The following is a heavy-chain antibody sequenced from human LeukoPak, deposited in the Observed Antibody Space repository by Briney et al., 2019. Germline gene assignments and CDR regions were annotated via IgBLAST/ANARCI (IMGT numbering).Heavy chain of an antibody. CDR3: ARDHGYNWNDVLESYYYYYGVDV. CDR2: ISSSSYI. J-gene: IGHJ6*02. CDR1: GFTFSSYS. V-gene: IGHV3-21*01. D-gene: IGHD1-1*01. Sequence: GGSLRLSCAASGFTFSSYSMNWVRQAPGKGLEWVSSISSSSYIYYADSVRGRFTISRDNAKNSLYLQMNSLRAEDTAVYYCARDHGYNWNDVLESYYYYYGVDVWGQGTTVTVSS.